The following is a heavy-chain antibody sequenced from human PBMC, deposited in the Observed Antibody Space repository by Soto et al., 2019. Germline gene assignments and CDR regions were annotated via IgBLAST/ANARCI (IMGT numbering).Heavy chain of an antibody. V-gene: IGHV5-51*01. CDR1: GYSFTSYW. D-gene: IGHD2-8*02. J-gene: IGHJ6*02. Sequence: EVQLVQSGAEVKKPGESLKISCNGSGYSFTSYWIGWVRQMPGKGLEWMGIIYPGDSDTRYRPSFQGQVTISDDKSITTDYLQWSSVMDSDTAMYYCARLRVGLDYYYYYGMDVWGQGTTVTVSS. CDR2: IYPGDSDT. CDR3: ARLRVGLDYYYYYGMDV.